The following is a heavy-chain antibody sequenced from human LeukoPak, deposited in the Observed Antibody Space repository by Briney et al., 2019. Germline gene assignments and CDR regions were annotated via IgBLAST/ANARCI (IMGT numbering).Heavy chain of an antibody. Sequence: SQTLSLTCAISGDSVSSNSAAWNWIRQSPSRGLEWLGRTYYRSKWYNDYAVSVKSRITINPDTSKNQFSLQLNSVTPEDTAVYYCARMGYYYGSGNYAAPIDYWGQGTPVTVSS. CDR3: ARMGYYYGSGNYAAPIDY. J-gene: IGHJ4*02. D-gene: IGHD3-10*01. CDR2: TYYRSKWYN. CDR1: GDSVSSNSAA. V-gene: IGHV6-1*01.